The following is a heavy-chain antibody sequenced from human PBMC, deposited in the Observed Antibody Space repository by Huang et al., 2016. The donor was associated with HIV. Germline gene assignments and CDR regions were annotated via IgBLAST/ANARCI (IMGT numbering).Heavy chain of an antibody. Sequence: QVQLQESGPGLVKPSETLSLTCTVSGGSISTHYWSWFRQPPGKGLEWIGSIDYSGSTNDSPSLKSRVTILLDTSKNQFALRVNSVTAADTAMYYCARDHHDFWRGYRRMYFFDHWGQGTLVTVSS. CDR3: ARDHHDFWRGYRRMYFFDH. CDR1: GGSISTHY. J-gene: IGHJ4*02. CDR2: IDYSGST. V-gene: IGHV4-59*11. D-gene: IGHD3-3*01.